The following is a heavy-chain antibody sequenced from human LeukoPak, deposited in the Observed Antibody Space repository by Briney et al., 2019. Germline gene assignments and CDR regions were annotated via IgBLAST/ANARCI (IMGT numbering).Heavy chain of an antibody. CDR2: IRSKAYGGIT. J-gene: IGHJ4*02. CDR1: GFTFGDYA. Sequence: GGSLRLSCTASGFTFGDYAMSWVRQAPGKGLEWVGFIRSKAYGGITEYAASVKGRFTISRDDSKSIAYLQMNSLKTEDTAVYYCTASIAVAGLFDYWGQGTLVTVSS. V-gene: IGHV3-49*04. CDR3: TASIAVAGLFDY. D-gene: IGHD6-19*01.